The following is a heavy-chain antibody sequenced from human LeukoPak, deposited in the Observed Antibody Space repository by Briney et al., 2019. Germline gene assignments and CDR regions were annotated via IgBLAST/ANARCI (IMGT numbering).Heavy chain of an antibody. V-gene: IGHV4-31*03. J-gene: IGHJ4*02. CDR2: IDYSGSA. CDR3: ARGVTKSYGEHYDY. D-gene: IGHD5-18*01. CDR1: GGSISSGGYY. Sequence: SETLSLTCTVSGGSISSGGYYWSWIRQLPGKGLQRIGYIDYSGSAYYNPSLKSRVALSIDTSHNHFSLNLSSETAADTPVYYCARGVTKSYGEHYDYWGRGTLVTVSS.